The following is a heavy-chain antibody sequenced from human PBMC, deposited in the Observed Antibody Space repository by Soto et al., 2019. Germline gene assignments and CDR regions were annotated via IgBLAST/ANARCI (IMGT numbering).Heavy chain of an antibody. CDR1: GGPISSRTYS. Sequence: SETLSLTCAVSGGPISSRTYSWGWIRQPPGKGLEWLGYIYYSGSTYSNPSLKSRVTISVDTSKNQFSLKLSSVTAADTALYYCARDYFDSSDYTTNWFDPWGQGTLVTVSS. D-gene: IGHD3-22*01. V-gene: IGHV4-39*01. CDR3: ARDYFDSSDYTTNWFDP. J-gene: IGHJ5*02. CDR2: IYYSGST.